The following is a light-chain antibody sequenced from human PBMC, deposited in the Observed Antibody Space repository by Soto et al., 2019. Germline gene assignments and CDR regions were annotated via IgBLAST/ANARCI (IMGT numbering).Light chain of an antibody. CDR2: DVS. J-gene: IGLJ1*01. V-gene: IGLV2-14*01. CDR1: SSDVGGYNY. Sequence: QSVLTQPASVAGSPGQSITISCTGTSSDVGGYNYVFSYQQHPGKAPKFLIYDVSNRPSGVSNRFSGSKSGNTASLTISGLQAEDEADYYCSSYTTTNTRQIVFGTGTKLTV. CDR3: SSYTTTNTRQIV.